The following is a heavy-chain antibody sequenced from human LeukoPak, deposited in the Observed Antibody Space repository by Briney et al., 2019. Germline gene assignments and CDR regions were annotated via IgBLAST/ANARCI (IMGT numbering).Heavy chain of an antibody. V-gene: IGHV4-34*01. CDR1: GGSFSGYY. J-gene: IGHJ5*02. CDR2: INHSGST. D-gene: IGHD5-18*01. Sequence: SETLPLTCAVYGGSFSGYYWSLIRQPPGKGLEWIGEINHSGSTNYNPSLKSRVTISVDTSKNQFSLKLSSVTAADTAVYYCARAIRGYSYGYLGVRFDPWGQGTLVTVSS. CDR3: ARAIRGYSYGYLGVRFDP.